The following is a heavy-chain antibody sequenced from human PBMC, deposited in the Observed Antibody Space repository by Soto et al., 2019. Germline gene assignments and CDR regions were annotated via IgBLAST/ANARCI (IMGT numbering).Heavy chain of an antibody. CDR2: ISYDGSNK. V-gene: IGHV3-30*18. D-gene: IGHD4-17*01. CDR3: AKDLTTVTTYLRSYGMDV. CDR1: GFTFSSYG. J-gene: IGHJ6*02. Sequence: QVQLVESGGGVVQPGRSLRLSCAASGFTFSSYGMHWVRQAPGKGLEWVAVISYDGSNKYYADSVKGRFTISRDNSKNTLYMQMSSLRAEDTAVYYCAKDLTTVTTYLRSYGMDVWGQGTTVTVSS.